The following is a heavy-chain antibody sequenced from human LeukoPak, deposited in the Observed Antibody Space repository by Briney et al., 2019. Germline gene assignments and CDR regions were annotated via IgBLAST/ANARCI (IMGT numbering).Heavy chain of an antibody. CDR2: ITSTGTI. D-gene: IGHD3-3*01. CDR3: AKVHYVFWSGYLDY. CDR1: GFTFSTCA. J-gene: IGHJ4*02. V-gene: IGHV3-23*01. Sequence: GGSLRLSCVTSGFTFSTCAMSWVRQAPGKGREWVSAITSTGTIYYADSVKGRFTISRDNSKNTLYLQMNSLRAEDTAVYYCAKVHYVFWSGYLDYWGQGTLVTVSS.